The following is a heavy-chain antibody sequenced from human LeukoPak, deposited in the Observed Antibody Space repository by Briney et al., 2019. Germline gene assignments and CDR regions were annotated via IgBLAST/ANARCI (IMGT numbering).Heavy chain of an antibody. J-gene: IGHJ6*03. Sequence: SETLSLACTVSGGSISSSHYYWGWIRQSPGKGLEWIGSIYYSGTTYYNPSLESRVTISDDTSKNRFSLMLTSLTAADTAVYYCARQSSDYYYYYIDVWGEGTTVIVSS. CDR3: ARQSSDYYYYYIDV. CDR1: GGSISSSHYY. V-gene: IGHV4-39*01. CDR2: IYYSGTT.